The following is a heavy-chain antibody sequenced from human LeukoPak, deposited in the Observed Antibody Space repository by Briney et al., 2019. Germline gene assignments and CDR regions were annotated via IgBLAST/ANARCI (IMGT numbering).Heavy chain of an antibody. J-gene: IGHJ4*02. CDR2: NRSSGDST. V-gene: IGHV3-23*01. Sequence: GGSVRHSRAASGFSLSSYALTLVRPAPGKGLEGVSANRSSGDSTYYADPEKGRFTISRDNSKSTLYPQMNSLRAEDTAVYYCAKDHGSWPYYLGYWGQGTLVTVS. D-gene: IGHD6-13*01. CDR1: GFSLSSYA. CDR3: AKDHGSWPYYLGY.